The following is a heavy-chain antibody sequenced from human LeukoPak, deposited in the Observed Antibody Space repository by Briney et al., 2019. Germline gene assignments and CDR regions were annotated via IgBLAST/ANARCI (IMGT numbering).Heavy chain of an antibody. Sequence: SETLSLTCTVSGYSISSGYYWGWIRQPPGKGLEWIGYIYYSGSTNYNPSLKSRLTISVDTSKNQFSLKLNSVTATDTAVYYCARGANWLDPWGQGTLVTVSS. J-gene: IGHJ5*02. CDR1: GYSISSGYY. V-gene: IGHV4-38-2*02. CDR3: ARGANWLDP. CDR2: IYYSGST.